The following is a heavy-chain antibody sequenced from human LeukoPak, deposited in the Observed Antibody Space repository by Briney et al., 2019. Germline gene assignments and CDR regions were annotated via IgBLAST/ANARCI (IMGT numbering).Heavy chain of an antibody. J-gene: IGHJ3*02. CDR3: ARVRIVGSTYDAFDI. CDR1: GFTFSTYA. D-gene: IGHD1-26*01. CDR2: ISYDGTTK. V-gene: IGHV3-30-3*01. Sequence: GRSLRLSCAASGFTFSTYAMHWVRQAPGKGLEWVAVISYDGTTKYHADSVKGRFTISRDNSKNTLYLQMNTLRAADTAVYYCARVRIVGSTYDAFDIWGQGTMVTVSS.